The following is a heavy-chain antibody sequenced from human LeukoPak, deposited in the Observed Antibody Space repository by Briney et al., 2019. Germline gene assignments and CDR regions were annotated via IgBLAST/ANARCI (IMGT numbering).Heavy chain of an antibody. CDR1: GGSISSSSYY. D-gene: IGHD3-10*01. V-gene: IGHV4-39*07. J-gene: IGHJ5*02. Sequence: PSETLSLTCTVSGGSISSSSYYWGWIRQPPGKGLEWIGSIYYSGSTYYNPSLKSRVTISVDTSKNQFSLKLSSVTAADTAVYYCARVWNYYGFDPWGRGTLVTVSS. CDR3: ARVWNYYGFDP. CDR2: IYYSGST.